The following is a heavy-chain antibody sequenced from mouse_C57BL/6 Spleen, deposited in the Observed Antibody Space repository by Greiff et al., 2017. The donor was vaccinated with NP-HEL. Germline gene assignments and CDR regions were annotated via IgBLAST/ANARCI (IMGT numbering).Heavy chain of an antibody. V-gene: IGHV1-50*01. CDR2: IDPSDSYT. CDR1: GYTFTSYW. CDR3: VFITTVVRYFDV. D-gene: IGHD1-1*01. Sequence: QVQLQQPGAELVKPGASVKLSCKVSGYTFTSYWMQWVKQRPGQGLEWIGEIDPSDSYTNYNQKFKGKATLTVDTSSSTAYMQLSSLTSEDSAVYYCVFITTVVRYFDVWGTGTTVTVSS. J-gene: IGHJ1*03.